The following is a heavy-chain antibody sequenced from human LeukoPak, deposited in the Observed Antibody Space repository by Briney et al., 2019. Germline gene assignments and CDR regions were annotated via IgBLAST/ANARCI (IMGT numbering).Heavy chain of an antibody. Sequence: PSETLSLTCTVSGYSISSGYYWGWIRQPPGKGLEWIGYIYYSGSTYYNPSLKSRVTISVDTSKNQFSLKLSSVTAADTAVYYCARDRYDSVDYWGQGTLVTVSS. J-gene: IGHJ4*02. CDR2: IYYSGST. CDR3: ARDRYDSVDY. D-gene: IGHD3-22*01. V-gene: IGHV4-38-2*02. CDR1: GYSISSGYY.